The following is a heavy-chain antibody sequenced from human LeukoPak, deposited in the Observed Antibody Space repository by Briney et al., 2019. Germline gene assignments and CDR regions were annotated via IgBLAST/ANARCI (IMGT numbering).Heavy chain of an antibody. J-gene: IGHJ6*02. CDR3: ARDNSLMITFGYYGMDV. D-gene: IGHD3-16*01. Sequence: SVKVSCKASGGTFSSYAISWVRQAPGQGLEWMGGIIPILGRANYAQKFQGRVTITADESTSTAYMELSSLRSEDTAVYYCARDNSLMITFGYYGMDVWGQGTTVTVSS. V-gene: IGHV1-69*10. CDR1: GGTFSSYA. CDR2: IIPILGRA.